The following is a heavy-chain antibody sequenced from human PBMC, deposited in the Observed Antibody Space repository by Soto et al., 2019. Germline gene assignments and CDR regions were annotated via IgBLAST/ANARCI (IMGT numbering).Heavy chain of an antibody. D-gene: IGHD6-13*01. Sequence: QVQLQESGPGLVKPSVTLSLTCAVSGGSISSPNWWSWVRQPAGKGLEWIGEMYHSGSTNYNPSLKSRGTMSVDKAKNQFSLDLSSVTAAGTAVYYGARGIEAPGAPWFDPWGQGIPGPGSS. CDR3: ARGIEAPGAPWFDP. CDR1: GGSISSPNW. V-gene: IGHV4-4*02. J-gene: IGHJ5*02. CDR2: MYHSGST.